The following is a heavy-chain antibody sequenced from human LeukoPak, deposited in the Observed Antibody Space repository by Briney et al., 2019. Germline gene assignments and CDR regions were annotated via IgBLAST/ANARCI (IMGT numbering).Heavy chain of an antibody. J-gene: IGHJ6*03. V-gene: IGHV1-69*13. CDR2: IIPIFGTA. CDR3: AKILEWSRPRQDYYYMDV. Sequence: ASVKVSCKASGGTFSSYAISWVRQAPGQGLEWMGGIIPIFGTANYAQKFQGRVTITADESTSTAYMELSSLRSEDTAVYYCAKILEWSRPRQDYYYMDVWGKGTTVTVSS. D-gene: IGHD3-3*01. CDR1: GGTFSSYA.